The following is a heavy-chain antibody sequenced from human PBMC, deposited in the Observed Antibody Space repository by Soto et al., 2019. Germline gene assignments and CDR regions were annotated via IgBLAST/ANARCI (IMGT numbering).Heavy chain of an antibody. D-gene: IGHD3-22*01. CDR2: ISAYNGNT. V-gene: IGHV1-18*01. J-gene: IGHJ4*02. CDR3: ARDSAHYYDSSGYLCC. Sequence: ASVKVSCKASGYTFTSYGISWVRQAPGQGLEWMGWISAYNGNTNYAQKLQGRVTMTTDTSTSTAYMELRSLRSVDTAVYYCARDSAHYYDSSGYLCCWGQGTLVTVSS. CDR1: GYTFTSYG.